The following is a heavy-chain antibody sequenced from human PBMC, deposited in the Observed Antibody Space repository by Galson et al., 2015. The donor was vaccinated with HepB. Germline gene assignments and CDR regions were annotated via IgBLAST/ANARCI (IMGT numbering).Heavy chain of an antibody. V-gene: IGHV3-15*01. CDR2: IKSKTDGGTT. Sequence: SLRLSCAASGFTFSNAWMSWVRQAPGKGLEWAGRIKSKTDGGTTDYAAPVKGRFTISRDDSKNTLYLQMNSLKTEDTAVYYCTTDLDVLLWLGDFGYWGQGTLVTVSS. D-gene: IGHD3-10*01. J-gene: IGHJ4*02. CDR1: GFTFSNAW. CDR3: TTDLDVLLWLGDFGY.